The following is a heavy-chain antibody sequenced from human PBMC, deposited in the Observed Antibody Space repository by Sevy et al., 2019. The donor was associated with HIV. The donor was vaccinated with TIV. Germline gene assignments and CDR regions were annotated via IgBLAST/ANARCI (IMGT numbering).Heavy chain of an antibody. CDR2: ISSSGGST. CDR1: GFTLSSYV. V-gene: IGHV3-23*01. CDR3: AKDRLRMTTVVTPAWDY. D-gene: IGHD4-17*01. Sequence: GGSLRLSCAASGFTLSSYVMSWVRQAPGKGLEWVSAISSSGGSTYYADSVKGRFTISRDNSKNTLYLQMNSLRAEDTAVYYCAKDRLRMTTVVTPAWDYWGQGTLVTVSS. J-gene: IGHJ4*02.